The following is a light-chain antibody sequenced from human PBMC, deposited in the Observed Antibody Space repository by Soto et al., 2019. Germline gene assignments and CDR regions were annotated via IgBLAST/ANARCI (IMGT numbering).Light chain of an antibody. CDR1: SSDVGGYNY. V-gene: IGLV2-14*01. Sequence: QSALTQPASVSGSPGQSIASSCTGTSSDVGGYNYVSWYQQHPGKAPKLIIYDVTNRPSGVSNRFSGSKSGNTASLTISGLQAEDEADYYCSSYTRSSTYVLGTGTKVTVL. J-gene: IGLJ1*01. CDR3: SSYTRSSTYV. CDR2: DVT.